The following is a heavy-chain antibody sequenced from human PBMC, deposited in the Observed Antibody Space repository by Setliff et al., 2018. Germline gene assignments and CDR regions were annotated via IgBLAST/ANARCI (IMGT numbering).Heavy chain of an antibody. CDR2: INHSGNT. V-gene: IGHV4-4*02. J-gene: IGHJ4*02. D-gene: IGHD6-13*01. CDR3: VRTDYSDGRYSMDV. Sequence: SETLSLTCAVSGDSISSGNWWSWVRQPPEKGLEWIGEINHSGNTNYNPSLKSRVTISVDKSTNQFSLKLNSVTAADTAVYYCVRTDYSDGRYSMDVWGKGVLVTVSS. CDR1: GDSISSGNW.